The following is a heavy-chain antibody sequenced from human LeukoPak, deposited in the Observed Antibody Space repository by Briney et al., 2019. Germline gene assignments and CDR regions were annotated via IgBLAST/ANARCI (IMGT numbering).Heavy chain of an antibody. Sequence: SETLSLTCTVSGGSVSSGSYYWSWIRQPPGKGLEWIGYIYYSGSTNYNPSLKSRVTISVDTSKNQFSLKLSSVTAADTAVYYCARDSPYLLMVAARGFIGYWGQGTLVTVSS. CDR1: GGSVSSGSYY. CDR3: ARDSPYLLMVAARGFIGY. D-gene: IGHD2-15*01. CDR2: IYYSGST. V-gene: IGHV4-61*01. J-gene: IGHJ4*02.